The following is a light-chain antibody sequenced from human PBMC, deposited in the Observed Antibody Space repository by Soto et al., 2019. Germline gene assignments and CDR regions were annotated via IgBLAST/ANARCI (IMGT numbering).Light chain of an antibody. CDR1: TNDVGGYNY. J-gene: IGLJ1*01. Sequence: QPVLTQPASVSGSPGQSITISCTGTTNDVGGYNYVSWYQQHPGKAPKLLIFEVTSRPSGVSHRFSGSKSGNTASLTISALQAEDEADYYCCSYAGSYSYVFGTGTKLTVL. CDR3: CSYAGSYSYV. CDR2: EVT. V-gene: IGLV2-14*01.